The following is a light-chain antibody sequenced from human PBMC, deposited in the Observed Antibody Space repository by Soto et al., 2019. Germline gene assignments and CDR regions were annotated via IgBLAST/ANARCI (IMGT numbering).Light chain of an antibody. CDR2: VNS. J-gene: IGLJ2*01. V-gene: IGLV1-40*01. Sequence: QSVLTQPPSVSGSPGQRVTISCTGSSSNIGAGYDVHWYQQLPGTAPQLLIYVNSNRPSGAPDRFSGSKTGTSASLAITGLQAEDEADYYCQSYDSGLSGHVVFGGGTKLTVL. CDR3: QSYDSGLSGHVV. CDR1: SSNIGAGYD.